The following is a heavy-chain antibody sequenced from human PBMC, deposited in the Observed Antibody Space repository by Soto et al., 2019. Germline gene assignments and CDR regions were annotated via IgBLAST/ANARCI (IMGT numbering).Heavy chain of an antibody. CDR2: TRNKANSYTT. Sequence: EVQLVESGGGLVKPGGSLRLSCAASGFTFSDHYMDWVRQAPGKGLEWVGRTRNKANSYTTEYAASVKGRFTISRDDSKNSLYLQMNSLKTEDTAVYYCARQGLGGAFDIWGQGTMVTVSS. J-gene: IGHJ3*02. CDR1: GFTFSDHY. CDR3: ARQGLGGAFDI. D-gene: IGHD5-12*01. V-gene: IGHV3-72*01.